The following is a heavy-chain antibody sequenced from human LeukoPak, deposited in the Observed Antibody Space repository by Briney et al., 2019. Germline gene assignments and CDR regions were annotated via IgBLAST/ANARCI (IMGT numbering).Heavy chain of an antibody. D-gene: IGHD6-19*01. CDR3: ARDRPSGWYLQYYFNY. Sequence: GGSLRLSCAASGFTFSNYWMSWVRQAPGKGLEWVANIKPDGSDKYYVDSVKGRFTISRDNAKNSLYLQMNSLRAEDTAVYYCARDRPSGWYLQYYFNYWGQGNLVTVSS. V-gene: IGHV3-7*04. CDR2: IKPDGSDK. J-gene: IGHJ4*02. CDR1: GFTFSNYW.